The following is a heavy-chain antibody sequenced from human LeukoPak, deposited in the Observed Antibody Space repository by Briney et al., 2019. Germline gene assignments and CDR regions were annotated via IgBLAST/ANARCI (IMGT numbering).Heavy chain of an antibody. Sequence: SDTLSLPCTVSGYSLSSGYYWGWIRQPPGKGLEYIVSSYHSWSTYYKLSLKSRVTISVDTSKNQFSLTLSSVTAAYTAVYYCARGDYSGSYWRYWGKGTLVTVSS. CDR1: GYSLSSGYY. D-gene: IGHD1-26*01. J-gene: IGHJ4*02. CDR2: SYHSWST. V-gene: IGHV4-38-2*02. CDR3: ARGDYSGSYWRY.